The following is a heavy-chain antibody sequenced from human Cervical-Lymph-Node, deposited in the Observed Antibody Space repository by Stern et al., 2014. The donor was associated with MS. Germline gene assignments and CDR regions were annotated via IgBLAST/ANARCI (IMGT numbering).Heavy chain of an antibody. CDR1: GASISRDGYS. CDR2: IFHSGTT. V-gene: IGHV4-30-2*01. Sequence: QLQLQESGSGLVQPSQTLSLTCTVSGASISRDGYSWSWIRQPPGKGLEWIVYIFHSGTTYSNSSLQSRGTISVVRFKYQFSLNLRSVTAADTAVYYCARGPYGDPLSDYWGQGTLVTVSS. D-gene: IGHD4-17*01. CDR3: ARGPYGDPLSDY. J-gene: IGHJ4*02.